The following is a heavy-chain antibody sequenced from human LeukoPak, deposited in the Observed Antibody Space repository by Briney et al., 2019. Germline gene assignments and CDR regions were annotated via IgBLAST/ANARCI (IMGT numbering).Heavy chain of an antibody. CDR1: GFTFSSYG. J-gene: IGHJ4*02. CDR2: IWYDGSNK. CDR3: ARDPEDSSGLKGFDY. V-gene: IGHV3-33*01. Sequence: PGGSLRLSCAASGFTFSSYGMHWVRQAPGKGLEWVAVIWYDGSNKYYADSVKGRFTISRDNSKNTLYLQMNSLRAEDTAVYYCARDPEDSSGLKGFDYWGQGTLVTVSS. D-gene: IGHD6-19*01.